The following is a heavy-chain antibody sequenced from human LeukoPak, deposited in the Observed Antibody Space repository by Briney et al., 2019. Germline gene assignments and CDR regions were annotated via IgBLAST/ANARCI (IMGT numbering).Heavy chain of an antibody. V-gene: IGHV3-23*01. CDR2: ISGSGGST. D-gene: IGHD5-18*01. CDR1: GGSLSGYY. J-gene: IGHJ6*02. Sequence: ETLTLTCAVYGGSLSGYYWSWVRQAPGKGLEWVSAISGSGGSTYYADSVKGRFTISRDNSKNTLYLQMNSLRAEDTAVYYCAKSDTAMVTYYYYGMDVWGQGTTVTVSS. CDR3: AKSDTAMVTYYYYGMDV.